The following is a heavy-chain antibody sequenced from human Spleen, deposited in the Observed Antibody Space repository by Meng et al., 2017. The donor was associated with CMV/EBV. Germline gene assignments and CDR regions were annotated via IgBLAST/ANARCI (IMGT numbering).Heavy chain of an antibody. Sequence: GESLKISCAASGFTVSSNYMSWVRQAPGKGLEWVSVIYSGGSTYYADSVKGRFTISRDNSENTLYLQMSSLRAEDTAVYYCAKRAGGPDYWGQGTLVTVSS. CDR1: GFTVSSNY. J-gene: IGHJ4*02. V-gene: IGHV3-53*01. D-gene: IGHD3-10*01. CDR3: AKRAGGPDY. CDR2: IYSGGST.